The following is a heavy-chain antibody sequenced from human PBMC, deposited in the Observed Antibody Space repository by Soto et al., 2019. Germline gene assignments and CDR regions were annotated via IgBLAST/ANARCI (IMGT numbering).Heavy chain of an antibody. CDR1: GGSISSGGYS. Sequence: SETLSLTCAVSGGSISSGGYSWSWIRQPPGKGLEWIGYIYHSGSTYYNPSLKSRVTISVDRSKNQFSLKLSSVTAADTAVYYCARARYCISTSCPNNWFDPWGQGTLVTVSS. D-gene: IGHD2-2*01. CDR3: ARARYCISTSCPNNWFDP. CDR2: IYHSGST. V-gene: IGHV4-30-2*01. J-gene: IGHJ5*02.